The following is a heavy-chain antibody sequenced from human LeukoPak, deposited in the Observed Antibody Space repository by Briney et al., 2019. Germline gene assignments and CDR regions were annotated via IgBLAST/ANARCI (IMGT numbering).Heavy chain of an antibody. V-gene: IGHV3-30*02. CDR3: TKLAAASPGY. CDR2: IRYDGGIK. D-gene: IGHD6-13*01. J-gene: IGHJ4*02. Sequence: PPGESLRLSCAVSGFTFSIYDMHWVRQAPGKGLEWVAFIRYDGGIKYYADSVKGRFTISKDNSENTVSLQMNSLRPEDTAVYYCTKLAAASPGYWGQGTLVTVSS. CDR1: GFTFSIYD.